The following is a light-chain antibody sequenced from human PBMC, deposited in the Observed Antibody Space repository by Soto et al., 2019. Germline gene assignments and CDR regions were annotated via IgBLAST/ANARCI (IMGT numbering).Light chain of an antibody. CDR3: QQYANLPLT. V-gene: IGKV1-33*01. Sequence: EIQMTQSPSSLSASVGDRVTITCQASDDISNYLNWYQQKPGKAPKVLIYDASHLESGVPSRFSGGGSGTEFTFTISSLQAEDIATYYCQQYANLPLTVGPGTKVDI. J-gene: IGKJ3*01. CDR1: DDISNY. CDR2: DAS.